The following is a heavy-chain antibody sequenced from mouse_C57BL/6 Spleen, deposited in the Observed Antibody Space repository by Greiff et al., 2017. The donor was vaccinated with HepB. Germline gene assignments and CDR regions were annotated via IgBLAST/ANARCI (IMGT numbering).Heavy chain of an antibody. Sequence: EVQRVESGGGLVKPGGSLKLSCAASGFTFSSYAMSWVRQTPEKRLEWVATISDGGSYTYYPDNVKGRFTISRDNAKNNLYLQMSHLKSEDTAMYYCARDVHYDYDVWYFDVWGTGTTVTVSS. V-gene: IGHV5-4*01. CDR3: ARDVHYDYDVWYFDV. J-gene: IGHJ1*03. CDR1: GFTFSSYA. D-gene: IGHD2-4*01. CDR2: ISDGGSYT.